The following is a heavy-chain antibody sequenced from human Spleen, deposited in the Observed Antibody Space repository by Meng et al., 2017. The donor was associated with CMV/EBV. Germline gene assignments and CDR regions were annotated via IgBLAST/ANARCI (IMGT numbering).Heavy chain of an antibody. CDR3: ARGFYGSGTYRDNWFDP. D-gene: IGHD3-10*01. V-gene: IGHV3-21*01. J-gene: IGHJ5*02. Sequence: FNFSSYSMNWVRQAPGKGLEWVSSISSSSSYIYYADSVKGRFTISRDNAKNSLYLQMNSLRAEDTAVYYCARGFYGSGTYRDNWFDPWGQGTLVTVSS. CDR1: FNFSSYS. CDR2: ISSSSSYI.